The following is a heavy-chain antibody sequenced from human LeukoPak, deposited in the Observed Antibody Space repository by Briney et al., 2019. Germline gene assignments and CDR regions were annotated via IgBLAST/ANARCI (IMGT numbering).Heavy chain of an antibody. CDR1: GSYW. Sequence: GGSLRLSCAASGSYWMHWVRQAPGKGLVWVSHINSDGSWTSYADSVKGRFTISKDNAKNTVYLQMNNLGAEDTAVYYCVSFYETYWGRGTLVTVSS. CDR3: VSFYETY. V-gene: IGHV3-74*01. J-gene: IGHJ4*02. D-gene: IGHD2/OR15-2a*01. CDR2: INSDGSWT.